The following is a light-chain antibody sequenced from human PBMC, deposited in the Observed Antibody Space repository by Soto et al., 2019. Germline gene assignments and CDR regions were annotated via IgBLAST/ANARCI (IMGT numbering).Light chain of an antibody. V-gene: IGLV1-40*01. J-gene: IGLJ1*01. Sequence: QSVLTQPASVSGAPGQRVTISCTGSSSNIGANYDVHWYQQRPGTAPKLLIFGNSNRPSGVPDRFSGSKSGTSASLAITGLQAEDEGDYYCQSYDSTLSARYVFGTGTKVTV. CDR2: GNS. CDR3: QSYDSTLSARYV. CDR1: SSNIGANYD.